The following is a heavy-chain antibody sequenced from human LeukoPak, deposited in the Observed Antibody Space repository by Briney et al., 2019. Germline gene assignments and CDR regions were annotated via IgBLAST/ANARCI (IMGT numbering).Heavy chain of an antibody. V-gene: IGHV3-11*04. CDR3: ASGYYDSGGYPPYFDY. CDR2: ISSRGSTI. D-gene: IGHD3-22*01. CDR1: GFTFSDYY. Sequence: GGSLRLSCAASGFTFSDYYMNWIRQAPGKGLEWVSYISSRGSTIYYADSVKGRFTISRDSAENSLYLQMNSLRAEDTAVYYCASGYYDSGGYPPYFDYWGQGTLVTVSS. J-gene: IGHJ4*02.